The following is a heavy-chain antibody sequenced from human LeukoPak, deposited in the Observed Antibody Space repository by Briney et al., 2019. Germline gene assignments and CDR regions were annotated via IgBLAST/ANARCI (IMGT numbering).Heavy chain of an antibody. CDR3: ARDSTTLAPFDP. CDR1: GFTFETFW. J-gene: IGHJ5*02. D-gene: IGHD1-1*01. Sequence: GGSLRLSCEGSGFTFETFWLSWLRQIPGKGLEWLANIREDGRQTYYAASVKGRFTIFRDNAKNSPFLQMSSLRPDDSGVYYCARDSTTLAPFDPWGQGTLVTVAA. CDR2: IREDGRQT. V-gene: IGHV3-7*01.